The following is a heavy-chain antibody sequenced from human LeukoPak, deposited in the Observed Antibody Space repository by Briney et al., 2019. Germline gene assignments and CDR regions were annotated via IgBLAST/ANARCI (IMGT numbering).Heavy chain of an antibody. J-gene: IGHJ3*02. CDR1: GGSFSGYY. CDR2: IYHSGST. CDR3: ARDHAWDTGFDI. D-gene: IGHD5-18*01. V-gene: IGHV4-34*01. Sequence: SETLSLTCAVYGGSFSGYYWSWIRQPPGKGLEWIGEIYHSGSTNYNPSLKSRVTISVDKSKNQFSLKLSSVTAADTAVYYCARDHAWDTGFDIWGQGTMVTVSS.